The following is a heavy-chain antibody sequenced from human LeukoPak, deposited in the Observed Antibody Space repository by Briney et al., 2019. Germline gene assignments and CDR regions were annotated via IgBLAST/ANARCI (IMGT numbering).Heavy chain of an antibody. V-gene: IGHV4-59*01. CDR1: GGSISSYY. D-gene: IGHD3-9*01. Sequence: PSETLSLTCTVSGGSISSYYWSWIRQPPGKGLEWIGYIYYSGSTNYNPSLKSRVTISVDTSKNQFSLKLSSVTAADTAVYYCARLNDILTGYSLTNWFDPWGQETLVTVSS. CDR3: ARLNDILTGYSLTNWFDP. CDR2: IYYSGST. J-gene: IGHJ5*02.